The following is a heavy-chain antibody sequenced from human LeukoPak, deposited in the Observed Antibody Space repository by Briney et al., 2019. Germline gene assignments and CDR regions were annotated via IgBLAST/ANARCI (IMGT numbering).Heavy chain of an antibody. Sequence: GGSLRLSCAASGFTFSSYWMHWVRQAPGKRLEWVSVIYSGGGTYYADSVKGRFTISRDNSNNMIYLQMNSLRAEDTAVYYCARSSENWGQGTLVTVSS. CDR1: GFTFSSYW. CDR3: ARSSEN. J-gene: IGHJ4*02. CDR2: IYSGGGT. V-gene: IGHV3-53*01.